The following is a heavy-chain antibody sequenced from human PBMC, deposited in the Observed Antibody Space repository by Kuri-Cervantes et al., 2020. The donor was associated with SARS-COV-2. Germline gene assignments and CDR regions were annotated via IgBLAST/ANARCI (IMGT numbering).Heavy chain of an antibody. Sequence: SETLSLTCTVSGGSISSSSYYWGWIRQPPGKGLEWIGYIYYSGSTNYNPSLKSRVTISVDTSKNQFSLKLSSVTAADTAVYYCARGRGSGCSDYWGQGTLVTVSS. CDR1: GGSISSSSYY. CDR2: IYYSGST. CDR3: ARGRGSGCSDY. D-gene: IGHD6-19*01. J-gene: IGHJ4*02. V-gene: IGHV4-39*07.